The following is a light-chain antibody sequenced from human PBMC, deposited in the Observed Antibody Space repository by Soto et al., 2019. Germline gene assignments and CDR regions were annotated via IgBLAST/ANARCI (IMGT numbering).Light chain of an antibody. CDR3: QQYDNWPRT. CDR2: GAS. CDR1: QSVTSN. V-gene: IGKV3-15*01. Sequence: EIVLTQSPGTLSLYPGESATLSCRASQSVTSNYLAWYQQKPGQAPRLLIYGASTRATGVPGRFGGSASGTEFTLTISSLQSEDFAVYYCQQYDNWPRTFGQGTKV. J-gene: IGKJ2*01.